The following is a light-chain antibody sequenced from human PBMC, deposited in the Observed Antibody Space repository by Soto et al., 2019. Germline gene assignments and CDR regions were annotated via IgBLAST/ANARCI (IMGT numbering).Light chain of an antibody. J-gene: IGKJ1*01. Sequence: AIQMTQSPSSLSASVGDRVTITCRASQDISDDVGWYQQTPGKAPKLLISGASRLQSGVPSRFSGSASGAAFTLTITSLRPEDSATYYCLQNHNYPRTFGQGTKVDIK. CDR1: QDISDD. CDR2: GAS. CDR3: LQNHNYPRT. V-gene: IGKV1-6*01.